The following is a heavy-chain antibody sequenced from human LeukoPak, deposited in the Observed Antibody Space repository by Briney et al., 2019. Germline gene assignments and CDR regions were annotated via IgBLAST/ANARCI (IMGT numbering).Heavy chain of an antibody. CDR1: GGSFSGYY. J-gene: IGHJ4*02. D-gene: IGHD3-10*01. CDR3: ARDITMVRGSTPD. CDR2: INHSGST. Sequence: SETLSLTCAVYGGSFSGYYWSWIRQPPGKELEWIGEINHSGSTNYNPSLKSRVTISVDTSKNQFSLKLSSVTAADTAVYYCARDITMVRGSTPDWGQGTLVTVSS. V-gene: IGHV4-34*01.